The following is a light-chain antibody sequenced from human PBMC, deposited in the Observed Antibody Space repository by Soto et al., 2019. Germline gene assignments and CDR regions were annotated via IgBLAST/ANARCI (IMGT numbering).Light chain of an antibody. Sequence: DVVMTQTPLSSPVALEQPASLSCRSSQSLAHSNGNTYLSWLQQRPGQPPRLLIYKVSNRLSGVPDRFSGSGAGTDFTLNISRVEAEDVGVYYCMQATHFPRTFGQGTKVEIK. CDR3: MQATHFPRT. J-gene: IGKJ1*01. CDR1: QSLAHSNGNTY. CDR2: KVS. V-gene: IGKV2-24*01.